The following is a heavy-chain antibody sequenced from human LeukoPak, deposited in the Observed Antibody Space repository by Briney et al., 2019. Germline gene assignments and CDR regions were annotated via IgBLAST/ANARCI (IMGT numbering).Heavy chain of an antibody. Sequence: PGGSLRLSCAASGFTFSDYSMNWVRQAPGKGLEWIGSIYHSGSTYYNPSLKSRVTISVDTSKNQFSLKLSSVTAADTAVYYCARIITGTTYFAFDIWGRGTMVTVSS. CDR3: ARIITGTTYFAFDI. CDR2: IYHSGST. CDR1: GFTFSDYS. D-gene: IGHD1-1*01. V-gene: IGHV4-38-2*01. J-gene: IGHJ3*02.